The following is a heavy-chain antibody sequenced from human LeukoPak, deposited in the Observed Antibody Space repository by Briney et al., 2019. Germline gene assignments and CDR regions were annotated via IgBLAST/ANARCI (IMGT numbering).Heavy chain of an antibody. CDR3: ARGRGVGGVLTIHDPPYYFDY. CDR2: IYYSGST. D-gene: IGHD3-3*01. J-gene: IGHJ4*02. CDR1: GGSISSYY. V-gene: IGHV4-59*01. Sequence: KPSETLSLTCTVSGGSISSYYWSWIRQPPGKGLEWIGYIYYSGSTNYNPSLKSRVTISVDTSKNQFSLKLSSGTAADTAVYYCARGRGVGGVLTIHDPPYYFDYWGQGTLVTVSS.